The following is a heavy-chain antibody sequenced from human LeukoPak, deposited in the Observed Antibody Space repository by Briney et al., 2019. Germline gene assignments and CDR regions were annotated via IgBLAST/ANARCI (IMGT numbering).Heavy chain of an antibody. CDR2: INHSGST. CDR1: GGSFSGYY. J-gene: IGHJ4*02. V-gene: IGHV4-34*01. CDR3: ARSASGITGTTG. Sequence: SETLSLTCAVYGGSFSGYYWSWIRQPPEKGLEWIGEINHSGSTNYNPSPKSRVTISVDTSKNQFSLKLSSVTAADTAVYYCARSASGITGTTGWGQGTLVTVSS. D-gene: IGHD1-14*01.